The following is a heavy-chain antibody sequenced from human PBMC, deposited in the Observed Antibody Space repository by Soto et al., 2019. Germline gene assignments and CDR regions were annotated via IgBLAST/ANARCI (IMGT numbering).Heavy chain of an antibody. CDR1: GFTFSSYS. CDR2: ISSSSSYI. V-gene: IGHV3-21*01. D-gene: IGHD2-2*01. Sequence: PGGSLRLSCAASGFTFSSYSMNWVRQAPGKGLEWVSSISSSSSYIYYADSVKGRFTISRDNAKNSLYLQMNSLRAEDTAVYYCARDPSCSSTSCSPAVYGMDVWGQGTTVTVSS. J-gene: IGHJ6*02. CDR3: ARDPSCSSTSCSPAVYGMDV.